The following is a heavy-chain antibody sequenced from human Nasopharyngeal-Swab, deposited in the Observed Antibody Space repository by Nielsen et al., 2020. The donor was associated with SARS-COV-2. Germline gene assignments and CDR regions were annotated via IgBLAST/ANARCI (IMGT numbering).Heavy chain of an antibody. J-gene: IGHJ6*02. D-gene: IGHD1-1*01. CDR2: IDWDDDK. CDR1: GSSLSTNGMC. V-gene: IGHV2-70*01. Sequence: SGPTLVQPTQTLTLTCTFSGSSLSTNGMCVSWIRQPPGKALEWLALIDWDDDKYYSTSLKTRLTISKDTSKNQVVLTMTNMDPVDTATYYCARMPVQLERPGDYYYYGMDVWGQGTTVTVSS. CDR3: ARMPVQLERPGDYYYYGMDV.